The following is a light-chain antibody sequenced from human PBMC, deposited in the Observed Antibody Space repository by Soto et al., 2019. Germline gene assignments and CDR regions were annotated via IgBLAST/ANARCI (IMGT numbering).Light chain of an antibody. V-gene: IGKV3-11*01. CDR1: QSVSSY. J-gene: IGKJ2*01. CDR2: DAS. Sequence: EIVLTQSPATLSLSPGERATLSCRASQSVSSYLAWYQQKPGQAPRLLIYDASNRATGIPARFSGSGSGTDFTLTISSLEPEDFAVYYCQQRSHWPTFCQGTKLEIK. CDR3: QQRSHWPT.